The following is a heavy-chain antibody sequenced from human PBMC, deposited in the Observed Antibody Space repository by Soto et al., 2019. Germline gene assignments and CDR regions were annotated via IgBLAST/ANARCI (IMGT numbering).Heavy chain of an antibody. CDR2: IKQDGSEK. D-gene: IGHD6-6*01. CDR1: GFTFSSYW. V-gene: IGHV3-7*01. Sequence: EVQLVESGGGLVQPGGSLRLSCAASGFTFSSYWMSWVRQAPGKGLEWVANIKQDGSEKYYVDSVKGRFTISRDNAKNSLYLQMNSLRAEDTAVYYCARDPHLYSSSSPSYYYYGMDVWGQGTTVTVSS. CDR3: ARDPHLYSSSSPSYYYYGMDV. J-gene: IGHJ6*02.